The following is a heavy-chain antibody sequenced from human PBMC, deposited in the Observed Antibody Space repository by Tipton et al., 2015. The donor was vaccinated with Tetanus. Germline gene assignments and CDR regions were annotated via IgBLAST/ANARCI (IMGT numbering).Heavy chain of an antibody. CDR1: GYTFTGYY. CDR3: ARDRGDYIYYGMDV. Sequence: QMQLVQSGAEVKKPGASVKVSCKASGYTFTGYYIYWVRQAPGQELEWMGWIDPNSGGTVYAQKFQGRVTMTRDTSISTAYMELRSLRSGDTAVYYCARDRGDYIYYGMDVWGPGTTVSVS. J-gene: IGHJ6*02. D-gene: IGHD3-22*01. CDR2: IDPNSGGT. V-gene: IGHV1-2*02.